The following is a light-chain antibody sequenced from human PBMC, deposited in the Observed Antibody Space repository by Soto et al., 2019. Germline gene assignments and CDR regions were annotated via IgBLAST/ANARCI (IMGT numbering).Light chain of an antibody. Sequence: IVLTQSPATLSLSPGKRATLSCRASQNISNYLIWYQQKPGQAHRLLIYVVSNLKSGVPSRVSGSGPGTDVTLTIRSLQPEDFATYYCQQSHSIPLTFGQGTKV. V-gene: IGKV3-11*01. CDR3: QQSHSIPLT. CDR2: VVS. J-gene: IGKJ1*01. CDR1: QNISNY.